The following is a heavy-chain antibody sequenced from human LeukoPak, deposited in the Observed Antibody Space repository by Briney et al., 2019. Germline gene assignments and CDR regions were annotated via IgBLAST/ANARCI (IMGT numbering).Heavy chain of an antibody. CDR2: INPSSGGT. V-gene: IGHV1-2*02. CDR3: ARDLGYGSGSHYYYYYMDV. J-gene: IGHJ6*03. D-gene: IGHD3-10*01. Sequence: GASVKVSCKASGYTFTGYYMHWVRQAPGQGLEWMGWINPSSGGTNYAQKFQGRVTMTRDTSISTAYMELSRLRSDDTAVYYCARDLGYGSGSHYYYYYMDVWGKGTTVTVSS. CDR1: GYTFTGYY.